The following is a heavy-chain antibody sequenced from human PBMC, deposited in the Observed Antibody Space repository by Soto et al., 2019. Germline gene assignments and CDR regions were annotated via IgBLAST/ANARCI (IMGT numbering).Heavy chain of an antibody. J-gene: IGHJ1*01. Sequence: GGSLRLSCAASGFTFSSYAMSWVRQAPGKGLEWVSAISGSGGSTYYAGSVKGRFTISRDNSKNTLYLQMNSLRAEDTAVYYCAKPKQHRIAEVDWQHWGRGTLVTVSS. CDR1: GFTFSSYA. CDR3: AKPKQHRIAEVDWQH. D-gene: IGHD6-13*01. CDR2: ISGSGGST. V-gene: IGHV3-23*01.